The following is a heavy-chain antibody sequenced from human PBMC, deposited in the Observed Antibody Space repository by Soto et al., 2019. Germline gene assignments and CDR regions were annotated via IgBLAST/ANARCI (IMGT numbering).Heavy chain of an antibody. Sequence: ASVKVSCKASGCTFTSYDINWVRQATGQGLEWMGWMNPNSGNTGYAQKFQGRVTMTRNTSISTAYMELSSLRSEDTAVYYCARVEYYDFWSGYSLDYWGQGTLVTVSS. CDR1: GCTFTSYD. J-gene: IGHJ4*02. CDR2: MNPNSGNT. V-gene: IGHV1-8*01. CDR3: ARVEYYDFWSGYSLDY. D-gene: IGHD3-3*01.